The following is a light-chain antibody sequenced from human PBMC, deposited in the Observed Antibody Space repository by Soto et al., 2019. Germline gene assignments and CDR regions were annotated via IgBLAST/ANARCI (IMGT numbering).Light chain of an antibody. CDR2: EVS. V-gene: IGLV2-8*01. CDR3: SSYANSNNYV. Sequence: QSALTQPPSASGSPGQSVTISCSGTSSDIGGYTYVSWYQHHPGKAPKLMIYEVSKRPSGVPDRFSGSKSGNTASLTVSGLQVEDEADYYCSSYANSNNYVFGTGTKLTVL. J-gene: IGLJ1*01. CDR1: SSDIGGYTY.